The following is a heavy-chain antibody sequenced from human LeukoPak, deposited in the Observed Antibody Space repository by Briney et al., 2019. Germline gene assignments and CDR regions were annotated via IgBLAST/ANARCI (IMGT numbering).Heavy chain of an antibody. Sequence: GGSLRLSCAASGFTFSSYWMSWVRQAPGKGLEWVANIKQDGSEKYYVDSVKGRFTISRDNAKNSLYLQMNSLRAEDTAVYYCARDTYSYGYMNYYYYMDVWGKGTTVTVSS. V-gene: IGHV3-7*01. J-gene: IGHJ6*03. D-gene: IGHD5-18*01. CDR3: ARDTYSYGYMNYYYYMDV. CDR2: IKQDGSEK. CDR1: GFTFSSYW.